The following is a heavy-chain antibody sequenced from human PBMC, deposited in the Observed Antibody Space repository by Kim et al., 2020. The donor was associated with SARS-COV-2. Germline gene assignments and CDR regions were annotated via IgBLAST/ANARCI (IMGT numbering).Heavy chain of an antibody. CDR1: GYTFTTYA. Sequence: ASVKVSCKASGYTFTTYAMNWVRQAPGQRLEWMGWINGVYGARKYSQDFQGRVTITRDTSANIVYMELSSLRSEHTAVYYCARGQVSWAMDGWGQGTPVT. J-gene: IGHJ6*02. CDR2: INGVYGAR. V-gene: IGHV1-3*01. CDR3: ARGQVSWAMDG. D-gene: IGHD7-27*01.